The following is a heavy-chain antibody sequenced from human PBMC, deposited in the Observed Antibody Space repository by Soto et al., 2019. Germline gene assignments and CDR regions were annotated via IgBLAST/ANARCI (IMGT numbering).Heavy chain of an antibody. CDR1: GFTFSDHY. CDR2: TRNKANSYTT. D-gene: IGHD3-16*01. V-gene: IGHV3-72*01. CDR3: ARSRGRGRGNDAFDI. Sequence: PGGSLRLSCAASGFTFSDHYMDWVRQAPGKGLEWVGRTRNKANSYTTEYAASVKGRFTISRDDSKNSLYLQMNSLKTEDTAVDYCARSRGRGRGNDAFDIWGQGTMVTVSS. J-gene: IGHJ3*02.